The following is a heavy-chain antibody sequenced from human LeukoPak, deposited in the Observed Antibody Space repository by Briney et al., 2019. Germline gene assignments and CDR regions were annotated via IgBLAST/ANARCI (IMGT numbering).Heavy chain of an antibody. CDR2: ISSSGTTI. CDR3: ARVMGSGYVYYFDN. J-gene: IGHJ4*02. Sequence: GGSLRLSCAASGFTFSNYGMHWVRQAPGKGLEWVSYISSSGTTIHYVDSVKGRFTISRDNAKNSLYLQVDSLRAEDTAVYYCARVMGSGYVYYFDNWGQGTLITVSS. V-gene: IGHV3-48*04. D-gene: IGHD3-22*01. CDR1: GFTFSNYG.